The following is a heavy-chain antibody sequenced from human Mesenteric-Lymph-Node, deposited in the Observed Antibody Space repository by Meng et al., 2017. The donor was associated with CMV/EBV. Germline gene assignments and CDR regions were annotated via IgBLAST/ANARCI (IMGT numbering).Heavy chain of an antibody. Sequence: SGHTLTDYYIHWVRQAPGQGLEWMGRLNPNSGGTNYAQRFQGRVTMTRDTSISTAYMELNRLTSDDTAVYFCARVRGDYGDHYYFDYWGQGTLVTVSS. J-gene: IGHJ4*02. CDR3: ARVRGDYGDHYYFDY. V-gene: IGHV1-2*06. CDR1: GHTLTDYY. CDR2: LNPNSGGT. D-gene: IGHD4-17*01.